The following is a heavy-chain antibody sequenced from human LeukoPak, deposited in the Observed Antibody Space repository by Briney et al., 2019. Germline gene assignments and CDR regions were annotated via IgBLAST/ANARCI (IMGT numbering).Heavy chain of an antibody. J-gene: IGHJ3*02. V-gene: IGHV1-69*04. CDR1: GGTFSSYA. CDR3: ARDIVYSSSWYPDAFDI. D-gene: IGHD6-13*01. CDR2: IIPILGIA. Sequence: AASVKVSCKASGGTFSSYAISWVRQAPGQGLEWMGRIIPILGIANYAQKFQGRVTITADKSTSTAYMELSSLRSEDTAVYYCARDIVYSSSWYPDAFDIWGQGTMVTVSS.